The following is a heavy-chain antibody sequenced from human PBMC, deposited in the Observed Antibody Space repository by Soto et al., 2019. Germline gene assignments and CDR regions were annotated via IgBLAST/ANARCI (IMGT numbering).Heavy chain of an antibody. CDR1: GLTFSNFG. V-gene: IGHV3-33*01. D-gene: IGHD2-15*01. CDR3: ARDPRTIGYCRGGSCYPDF. CDR2: IWNDGNDK. Sequence: QVQLVESGGGVVQPGRSLRLSCAASGLTFSNFGMHWVRQAPGKGLEWVAVIWNDGNDKYYADSVKGRFTISRDNSKNTMYLQLSSLRAEDTAVYSCARDPRTIGYCRGGSCYPDFWGQGTLVTVSS. J-gene: IGHJ4*02.